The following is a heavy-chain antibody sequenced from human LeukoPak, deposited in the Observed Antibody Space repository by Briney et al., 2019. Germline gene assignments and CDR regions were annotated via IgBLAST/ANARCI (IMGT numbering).Heavy chain of an antibody. D-gene: IGHD6-19*01. CDR3: ARVLVAVAGRTDY. CDR1: GYTFTGYY. CDR2: INPNSGGT. Sequence: ASVKVSCKASGYTFTGYYMHWVRQAPGQGLEWMGRINPNSGGTNYAQEFQGRVTMTRDTSISTAYMELSRLRSDDTAVYYCARVLVAVAGRTDYWGQGTLVTVSS. V-gene: IGHV1-2*06. J-gene: IGHJ4*02.